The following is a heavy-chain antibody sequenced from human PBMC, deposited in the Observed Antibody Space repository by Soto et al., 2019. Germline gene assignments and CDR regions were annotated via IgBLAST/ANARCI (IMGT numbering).Heavy chain of an antibody. Sequence: SETLSLTCAVYGGPFSGYYWSWIRQPPGKGLEWIGEINHSGSTNYNPSLKSRVTISVDTSKNQFSLKLSPVTAADTAVYYCARDRSIAARTGGFDYWGQGTLVTVSS. J-gene: IGHJ4*02. V-gene: IGHV4-34*01. CDR1: GGPFSGYY. CDR2: INHSGST. D-gene: IGHD6-6*01. CDR3: ARDRSIAARTGGFDY.